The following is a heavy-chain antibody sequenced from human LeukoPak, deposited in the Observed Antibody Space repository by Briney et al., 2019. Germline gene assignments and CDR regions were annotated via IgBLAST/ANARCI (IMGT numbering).Heavy chain of an antibody. CDR1: GYRFSSYG. Sequence: ASVKVSCKAFGYRFSSYGIIWVRQAPGQGLEWMGWISAYNGDTNSAQKFQGRVTMTTDTSASTAYMELRSLRSDDTAVYYCARPLTYYYDSNDRYAFEIWGQGTMVAVSS. D-gene: IGHD3-22*01. CDR3: ARPLTYYYDSNDRYAFEI. J-gene: IGHJ3*02. CDR2: ISAYNGDT. V-gene: IGHV1-18*01.